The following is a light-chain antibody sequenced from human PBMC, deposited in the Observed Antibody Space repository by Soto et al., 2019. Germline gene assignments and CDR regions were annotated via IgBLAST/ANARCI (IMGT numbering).Light chain of an antibody. CDR3: QQYYSSPWT. Sequence: EIVLTPSPGTLSLSPGERATLSCRASQSISSSYLAWYQQKPGQAPRLLIYGASSRATGTPDRFSGSGSGTDFTLTISRLEPEDFAVYYCQQYYSSPWTFGLGTKVDIK. CDR1: QSISSSY. CDR2: GAS. V-gene: IGKV3-20*01. J-gene: IGKJ1*01.